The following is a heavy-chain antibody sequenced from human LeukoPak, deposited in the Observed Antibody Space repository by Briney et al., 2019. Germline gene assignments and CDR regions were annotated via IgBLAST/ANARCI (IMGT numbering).Heavy chain of an antibody. Sequence: PGGSLRLSCAASGFTFSNYWMHWVRQAPGKGLVWVSHIKSDGSSTNYADSVKGRFTISRDNAKNTLYLQMNSLRAEDTAVFYCTRTGYNYASGAFDIWGQGTMVTVSS. V-gene: IGHV3-74*01. CDR2: IKSDGSST. CDR3: TRTGYNYASGAFDI. J-gene: IGHJ3*02. CDR1: GFTFSNYW. D-gene: IGHD3-10*01.